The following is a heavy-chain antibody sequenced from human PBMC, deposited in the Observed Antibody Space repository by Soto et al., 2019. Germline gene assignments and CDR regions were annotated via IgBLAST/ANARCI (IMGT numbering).Heavy chain of an antibody. CDR3: ASDDIGY. CDR1: GGSFSGYY. D-gene: IGHD3-22*01. V-gene: IGHV4-34*01. CDR2: INHSGST. J-gene: IGHJ4*02. Sequence: SETLSLTCAVYGGSFSGYYWSWIRQPPGKGLEWIGEINHSGSTNYNPSLKSRVTISVDTSKNQFSLKLSSVTAADTAVYYCASDDIGYWGQGTLVTVSS.